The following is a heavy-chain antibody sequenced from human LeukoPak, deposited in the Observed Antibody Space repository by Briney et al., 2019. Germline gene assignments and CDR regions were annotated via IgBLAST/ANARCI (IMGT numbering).Heavy chain of an antibody. V-gene: IGHV3-7*01. Sequence: PGGSLRLSCAASGFTFSSYGMSWVRQAPGQGLEWVANIKQDGSEKYYVDSVKGRFTISRDNAKNSLYLEMNSLRAEDTAVYYCARGAGYCSGGSCYGDYWGQGTLVTVSS. CDR3: ARGAGYCSGGSCYGDY. D-gene: IGHD2-15*01. J-gene: IGHJ4*02. CDR1: GFTFSSYG. CDR2: IKQDGSEK.